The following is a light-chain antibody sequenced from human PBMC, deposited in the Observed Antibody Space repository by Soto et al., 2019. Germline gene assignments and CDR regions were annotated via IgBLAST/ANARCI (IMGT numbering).Light chain of an antibody. Sequence: EIVLTQSPATLSSFPGDRVSLSCRASQSVSSYLAWYQQKPGQAPRLLISGASSRAAGISDKFSGSGSGTDFTLTISRLEPEDFAVYFCHQYGTFPITFGQGTRLEI. CDR1: QSVSSY. CDR3: HQYGTFPIT. V-gene: IGKV3-20*01. CDR2: GAS. J-gene: IGKJ5*01.